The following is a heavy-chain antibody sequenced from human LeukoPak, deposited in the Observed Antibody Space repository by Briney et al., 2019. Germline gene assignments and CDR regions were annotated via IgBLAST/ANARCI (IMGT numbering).Heavy chain of an antibody. CDR2: ISSSSSTI. V-gene: IGHV3-48*04. D-gene: IGHD3-16*01. CDR3: ARDKAYVWGHFDY. J-gene: IGHJ4*02. Sequence: GGSLRLSCAASGFTFSSYSMNWVRQAPGQGLEWFSYISSSSSTIYYAESVKGRFTISRDNAKNSLYLQMNSLRAEDTAVYYCARDKAYVWGHFDYWGQGTLVTVSS. CDR1: GFTFSSYS.